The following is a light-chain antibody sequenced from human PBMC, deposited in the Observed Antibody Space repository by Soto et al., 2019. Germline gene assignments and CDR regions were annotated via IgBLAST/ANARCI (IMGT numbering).Light chain of an antibody. J-gene: IGKJ1*01. CDR2: KAS. CDR3: QQYNNYGSWT. CDR1: QSISGW. V-gene: IGKV1-5*03. Sequence: DIQMTQSPSTLSASAGDRVTITCRASQSISGWLAWYQQKPGKAPKLLIYKASTLESGVPSRFSGSGSGTEFTLTISSLQPDDFATYYCQQYNNYGSWTFGQGTRVEIK.